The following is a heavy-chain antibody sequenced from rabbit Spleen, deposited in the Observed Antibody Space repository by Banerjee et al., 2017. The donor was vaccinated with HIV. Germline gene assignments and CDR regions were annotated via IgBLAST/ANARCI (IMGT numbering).Heavy chain of an antibody. J-gene: IGHJ4*01. D-gene: IGHD5-1*01. CDR3: ARAGGGGDGYLNL. Sequence: QSLEESGGDLVKPGTSLTLTCKASGFSFSGSLYICWVRQAPGKGLEWIACIYAVDSSGSTFYASWAKGRFTISKTSSTTVTLQMASLTVADTATYFCARAGGGGDGYLNLWGQGTLVTVS. CDR1: GFSFSGSLY. V-gene: IGHV1S40*01. CDR2: IYAVDSSGST.